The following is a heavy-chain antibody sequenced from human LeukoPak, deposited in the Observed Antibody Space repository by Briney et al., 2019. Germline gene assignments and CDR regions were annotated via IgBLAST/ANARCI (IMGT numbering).Heavy chain of an antibody. CDR3: ATPLGGPVWKY. Sequence: ASVKVSCKASGYTFTSYGISWVRQAPGQGLEWMGGFDPEDGETIYAQKFQGRVTMTEDTSTDTAYMELSSLRSEDTAVYYCATPLGGPVWKYWGQGTLVTVSS. CDR1: GYTFTSYG. J-gene: IGHJ4*02. D-gene: IGHD2-15*01. V-gene: IGHV1-24*01. CDR2: FDPEDGET.